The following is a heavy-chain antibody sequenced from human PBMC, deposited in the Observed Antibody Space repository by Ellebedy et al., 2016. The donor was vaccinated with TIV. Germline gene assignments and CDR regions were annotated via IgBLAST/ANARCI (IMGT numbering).Heavy chain of an antibody. Sequence: GESLKISCAASGFTFSSYDMHWVRQAPGKGLEWVALISYDANNKYYADSVKGRLTISRDNSRNTLYLQINSLRAEDTAMYHCATARGDHGAFEIWGQGTMVTVSS. CDR2: ISYDANNK. D-gene: IGHD3-10*01. CDR1: GFTFSSYD. CDR3: ATARGDHGAFEI. J-gene: IGHJ3*02. V-gene: IGHV3-30*03.